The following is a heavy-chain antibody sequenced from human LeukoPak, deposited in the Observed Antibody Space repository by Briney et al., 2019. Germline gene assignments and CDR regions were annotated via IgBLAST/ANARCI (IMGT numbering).Heavy chain of an antibody. J-gene: IGHJ4*02. D-gene: IGHD3-3*02. Sequence: GSLSLSCAASGFAFSTYWIHWVRQAPGKGLVWVSSINRDGSRTYYADSVKGRFTISRDNAKNTLYLQMNSLRAEDTAVFYCARDEGSEVPSIRGFDFWGQGTLVTVSS. CDR1: GFAFSTYW. CDR2: INRDGSRT. V-gene: IGHV3-74*01. CDR3: ARDEGSEVPSIRGFDF.